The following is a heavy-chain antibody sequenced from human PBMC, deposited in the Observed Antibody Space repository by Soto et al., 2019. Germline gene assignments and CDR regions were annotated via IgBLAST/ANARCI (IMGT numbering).Heavy chain of an antibody. CDR3: ARDIESVTAKHFFYYYAMDV. D-gene: IGHD2-8*01. J-gene: IGHJ6*02. CDR2: VSANNGHT. CDR1: GFTFSNYG. Sequence: WASVKVSCKASGFTFSNYGLNWVRQAPGQGLEWMGWVSANNGHTNYAQNLQGRVSMTTDTSTSTAYMELRGLTFDDTAVYYCARDIESVTAKHFFYYYAMDVWRQGTTATVSS. V-gene: IGHV1-18*01.